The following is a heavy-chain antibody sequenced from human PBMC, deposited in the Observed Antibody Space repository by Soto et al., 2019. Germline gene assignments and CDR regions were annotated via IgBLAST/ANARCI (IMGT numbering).Heavy chain of an antibody. CDR1: GYSFANYV. V-gene: IGHV1-3*01. J-gene: IGHJ2*01. CDR3: ARVGTTVTTYWDFDL. CDR2: INAGNGNT. Sequence: ASVKVSCKASGYSFANYVIYWVRQAPGQRLEWMGWINAGNGNTKYSQKFQGRVTITRDTSATTAYMELSSLRSEDTAVYYCARVGTTVTTYWDFDLWGRGTLVTGSS. D-gene: IGHD4-17*01.